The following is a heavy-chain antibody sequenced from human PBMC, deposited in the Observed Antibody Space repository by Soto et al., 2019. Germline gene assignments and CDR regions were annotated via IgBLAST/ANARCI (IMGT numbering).Heavy chain of an antibody. V-gene: IGHV1-69*06. Sequence: ASVKVSCKASGGAFSSYAISWVRQAPGQGLEWMGGIIPIFGTANYAQKFQGRVTITADKSTSTAYMELSSLRSEDTAVYYCARDGDITGTPVYYYYGMDVWGQGTTVTVSS. CDR1: GGAFSSYA. CDR3: ARDGDITGTPVYYYYGMDV. CDR2: IIPIFGTA. J-gene: IGHJ6*02. D-gene: IGHD1-20*01.